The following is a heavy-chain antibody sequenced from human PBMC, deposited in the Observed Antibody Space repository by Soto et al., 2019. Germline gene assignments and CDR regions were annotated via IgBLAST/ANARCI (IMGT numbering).Heavy chain of an antibody. Sequence: APVKVSCKAPGYTFTSYDINWVRQAAGQGLEWMGWMNPNSGNTGYAQKFQGRVTVTRNTSISTAYMELSSLRSEDTAVYYCARGRADYYYYGMDVWGQGTTVTVSS. J-gene: IGHJ6*02. CDR3: ARGRADYYYYGMDV. CDR1: GYTFTSYD. V-gene: IGHV1-8*01. CDR2: MNPNSGNT.